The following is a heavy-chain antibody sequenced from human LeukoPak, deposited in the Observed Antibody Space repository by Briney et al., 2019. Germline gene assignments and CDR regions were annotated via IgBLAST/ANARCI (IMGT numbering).Heavy chain of an antibody. D-gene: IGHD3-10*01. Sequence: GGSLRLSCAASGFTFSSYAMSWVRQAPGKGLEWVSGISPSGDITYYADSVKGRFTISRDNSKNTLYLDVSSLTAEDTAVYYCAKDDAWLQFGEWSQGTLVTVSS. CDR2: ISPSGDIT. CDR3: AKDDAWLQFGE. CDR1: GFTFSSYA. V-gene: IGHV3-23*01. J-gene: IGHJ4*02.